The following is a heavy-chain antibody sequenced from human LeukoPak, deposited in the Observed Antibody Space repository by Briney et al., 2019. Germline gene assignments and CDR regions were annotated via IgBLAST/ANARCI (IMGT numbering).Heavy chain of an antibody. CDR2: ISGSGGST. D-gene: IGHD3-22*01. CDR3: ARGHYDSSGFFDY. J-gene: IGHJ4*02. CDR1: GFTFSSYG. V-gene: IGHV3-23*01. Sequence: GGSLRLSCAASGFTFSSYGMSWVRQAPGKGLEWVSAISGSGGSTYYADSVKGRFTISRDNSKNTLYLQMNSLRAEDTAVYYCARGHYDSSGFFDYWGQGTLVTVSS.